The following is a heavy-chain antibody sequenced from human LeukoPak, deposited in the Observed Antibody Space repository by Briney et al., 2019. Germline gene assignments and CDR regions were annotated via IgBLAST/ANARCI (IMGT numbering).Heavy chain of an antibody. D-gene: IGHD2-8*01. Sequence: SETLSLTCTVSGGSTSSYYWSWIRQPPGKGLEWIGYIYYSGSTNYNPSLKSRVTISVDTSKSQFSLKLSSVTSADTAVYYCAREVNVNWFDPWGQGTLVTVSS. J-gene: IGHJ5*02. CDR3: AREVNVNWFDP. CDR1: GGSTSSYY. CDR2: IYYSGST. V-gene: IGHV4-59*01.